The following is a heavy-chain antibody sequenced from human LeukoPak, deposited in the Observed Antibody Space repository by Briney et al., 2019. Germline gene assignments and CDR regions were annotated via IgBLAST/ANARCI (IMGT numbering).Heavy chain of an antibody. Sequence: GGSLRLSCAGSGFIFNNYAMHWVRQPPGKGLEWVSGISWNSGSIDYADSVKGRFTISRDNAKNSLYLQMNSLRVEDTAIYYCARSIPYGTTWYGRSDYWGQGTLVTVSS. V-gene: IGHV3-9*01. CDR2: ISWNSGSI. D-gene: IGHD6-13*01. J-gene: IGHJ4*02. CDR3: ARSIPYGTTWYGRSDY. CDR1: GFIFNNYA.